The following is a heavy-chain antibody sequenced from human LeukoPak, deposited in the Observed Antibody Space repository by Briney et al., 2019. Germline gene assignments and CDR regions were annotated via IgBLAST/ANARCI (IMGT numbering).Heavy chain of an antibody. CDR2: ISARGGST. V-gene: IGHV3-23*01. CDR1: GFTFSSYA. CDR3: ARRAGAYSHPYDY. J-gene: IGHJ4*02. Sequence: GGSLRLSCAASGFTFSSYAMSWVRQAPGKGLEWVSAISARGGSTYYADSVKGRFTISRDNSKNTLYLQMNSLRAEDTAVYYCARRAGAYSHPYDYWGQGTLVTVSS. D-gene: IGHD4/OR15-4a*01.